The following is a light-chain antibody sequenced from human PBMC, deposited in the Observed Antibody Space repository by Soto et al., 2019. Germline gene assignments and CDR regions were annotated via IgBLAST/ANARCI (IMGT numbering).Light chain of an antibody. CDR3: HHYNNWPPPWT. Sequence: EIVMTQSAATLSVTPGERATLSCRASQSISNNLAWYQQKPGQAPRVLIYGASTRATGIPARFSGSGSGTEFTLTISSLQSEDFAVYDCHHYNNWPPPWTFGQGTKVEIK. CDR1: QSISNN. J-gene: IGKJ1*01. V-gene: IGKV3-15*01. CDR2: GAS.